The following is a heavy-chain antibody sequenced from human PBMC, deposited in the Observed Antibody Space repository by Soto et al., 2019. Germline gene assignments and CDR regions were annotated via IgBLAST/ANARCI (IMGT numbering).Heavy chain of an antibody. V-gene: IGHV3-33*01. CDR3: ERDSSSLRIGPGDWFDP. CDR1: GFTLSSYG. CDR2: IWYDGSNK. J-gene: IGHJ5*02. D-gene: IGHD6-13*01. Sequence: LRLSCAASGFTLSSYGMHWVRQAPGKGLEWVAVIWYDGSNKYYADSVKGRFTISRDNSKNTLYLQMNSLRAEDTAVYYCERDSSSLRIGPGDWFDPWGQGTLVTVSS.